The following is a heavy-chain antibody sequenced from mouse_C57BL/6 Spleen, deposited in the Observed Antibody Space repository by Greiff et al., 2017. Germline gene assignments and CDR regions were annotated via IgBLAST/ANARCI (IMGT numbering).Heavy chain of an antibody. V-gene: IGHV1-81*01. CDR1: GYTFTSYG. J-gene: IGHJ4*01. CDR2: IYPRSGNT. D-gene: IGHD2-5*01. Sequence: QVQLQQSGAELARPGASVKLSCKASGYTFTSYGISWVKQRTGQGLEWIGEIYPRSGNTYYNEKFKGKATLTAAKSSSTAYMELRSLTSEDSAVYFCAREVNYSNLYYAMDYWGQGTSVTVSS. CDR3: AREVNYSNLYYAMDY.